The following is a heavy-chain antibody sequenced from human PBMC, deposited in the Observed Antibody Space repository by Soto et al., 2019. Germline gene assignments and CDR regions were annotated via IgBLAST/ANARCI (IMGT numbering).Heavy chain of an antibody. CDR2: IYSTGNT. J-gene: IGHJ6*02. V-gene: IGHV4-39*01. CDR1: GDSIRSSSY. Sequence: QLQLQESGLGLVKPSETLSLTCTVSGDSIRSSSYWGWIRQPPGKGLEWIGSIYSTGNTYYNPSLNSQVTISVDTSKNQFSLNVISVTAADTAVYYCRRSSRYSTDVWGQGTTVTVSS. D-gene: IGHD6-13*01. CDR3: RRSSRYSTDV.